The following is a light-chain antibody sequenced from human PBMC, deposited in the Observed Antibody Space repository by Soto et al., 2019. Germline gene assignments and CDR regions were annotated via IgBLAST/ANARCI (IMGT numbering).Light chain of an antibody. CDR2: DAS. Sequence: VLTQSPGTLSLSPGERATLSCRANQNLGDGRLAWYQQKPGQPPTLLIYDASTRATGIPDRFSGSGSGTDFTLTISRLEPEDFAVYYCQEHASIFGQGTRMEIK. J-gene: IGKJ5*01. CDR3: QEHASI. CDR1: QNLGDGR. V-gene: IGKV3-20*01.